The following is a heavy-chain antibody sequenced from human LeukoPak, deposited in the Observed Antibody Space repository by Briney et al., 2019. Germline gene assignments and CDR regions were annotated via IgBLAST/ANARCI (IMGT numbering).Heavy chain of an antibody. CDR1: GGSISSYY. V-gene: IGHV4-59*08. D-gene: IGHD6-13*01. Sequence: SETLSLTCTVSGGSISSYYWSWIRQPPGKGLEWIGYIYYSGSTNYNPSLKSRVTISVDTSKNQFSLKLNSVTAADTAVYYCARSWVPDGWFDPWGQGTLVTVSS. CDR3: ARSWVPDGWFDP. CDR2: IYYSGST. J-gene: IGHJ5*02.